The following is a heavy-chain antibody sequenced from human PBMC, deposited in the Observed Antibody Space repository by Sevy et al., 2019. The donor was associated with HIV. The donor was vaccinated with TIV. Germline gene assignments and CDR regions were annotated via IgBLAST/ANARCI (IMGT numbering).Heavy chain of an antibody. V-gene: IGHV4-4*08. CDR1: GVSISPYY. Sequence: SETLSLTCTVSGVSISPYYWAWIRQPPGKGLECIGFSGNTNYNPSLKTRVTTSVDTSKNQFSLKLSSVTAADTAIYYCARGQWEHPFWGQGTQVTVSS. CDR2: SGNT. CDR3: ARGQWEHPF. D-gene: IGHD1-26*01. J-gene: IGHJ4*02.